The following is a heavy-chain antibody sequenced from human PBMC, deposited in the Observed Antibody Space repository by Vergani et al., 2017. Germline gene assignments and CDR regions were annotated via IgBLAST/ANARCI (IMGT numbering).Heavy chain of an antibody. CDR1: GESIRSGSHY. CDR2: IHTGGST. J-gene: IGHJ4*02. CDR3: ARSRPYCTSGSCPAI. V-gene: IGHV4-61*02. Sequence: QVKLQESGPGLLKPSQTLSLTCTVSGESIRSGSHYWSWIRQPAGKGPEWFGHIHTGGSTDLNPSFKSRVSISVDTSKSQFSLKLNSVTVADTAVYYCARSRPYCTSGSCPAIWGQGTLVTVSS. D-gene: IGHD2-15*01.